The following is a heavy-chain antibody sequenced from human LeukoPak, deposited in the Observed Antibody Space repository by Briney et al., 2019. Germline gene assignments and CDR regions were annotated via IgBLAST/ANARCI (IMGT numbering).Heavy chain of an antibody. CDR1: GYTFTRFY. Sequence: ASVKVSCKASGYTFTRFYIHWVRQAPGQGLEWMGIINPSGGSTNYAQKFQGRVTMTRDSSTSTVYMELSSLRSEDTAVYYCARAVRGVTPDYWGQGTLVTVSS. D-gene: IGHD3-10*02. CDR2: INPSGGST. CDR3: ARAVRGVTPDY. V-gene: IGHV1-46*01. J-gene: IGHJ4*02.